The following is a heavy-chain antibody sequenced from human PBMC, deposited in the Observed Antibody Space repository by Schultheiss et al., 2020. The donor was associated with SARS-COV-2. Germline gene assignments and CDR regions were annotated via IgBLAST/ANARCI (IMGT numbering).Heavy chain of an antibody. CDR3: ARQKDAAAGNPPGALAWYFDL. D-gene: IGHD6-13*01. J-gene: IGHJ2*01. CDR2: MYSGGGT. CDR1: GLTFSTYV. V-gene: IGHV3-NL1*01. Sequence: GGSLRLSSAASGLTFSTYVMYWVRQAPGKGLEWVSLMYSGGGTYYADSVKGRFTISRDNAKNSLYLQMNSLRAEDTAVYYCARQKDAAAGNPPGALAWYFDLWGRGTLVTVSS.